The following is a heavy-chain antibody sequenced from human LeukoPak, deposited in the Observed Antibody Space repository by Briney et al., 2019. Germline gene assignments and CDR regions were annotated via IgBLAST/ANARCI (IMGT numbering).Heavy chain of an antibody. D-gene: IGHD1-7*01. CDR2: INSDGSTI. V-gene: IGHV3-74*01. CDR1: GFIFSSTW. J-gene: IGHJ4*02. CDR3: ATAGNYRFDY. Sequence: GGSLRLSCAGSGFIFSSTWMHWARQAPGEGLVWVSRINSDGSTINYADSVKGRLTISRDNAKNTLYLQMNSLRVEDTALYFCATAGNYRFDYWGQGTLVTVSS.